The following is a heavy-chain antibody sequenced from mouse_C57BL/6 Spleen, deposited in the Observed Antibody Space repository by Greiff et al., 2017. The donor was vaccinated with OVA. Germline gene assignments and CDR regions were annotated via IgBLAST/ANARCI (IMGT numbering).Heavy chain of an antibody. CDR3: ARSSYDYDPWFAY. CDR1: GYAFTNYL. J-gene: IGHJ3*01. V-gene: IGHV1-54*01. CDR2: INPGSGGT. Sequence: VKLQQSGAELVRPGTSVKVSCKASGYAFTNYLIEWVKQRPGQGLEWIGVINPGSGGTNYNEKFKGKATLTADKSSSTAYMQLSSLTSEDSAVYFCARSSYDYDPWFAYWGQGTLVTVSA. D-gene: IGHD2-4*01.